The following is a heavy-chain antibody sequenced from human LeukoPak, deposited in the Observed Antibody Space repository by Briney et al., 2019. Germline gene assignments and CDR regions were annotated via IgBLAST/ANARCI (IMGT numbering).Heavy chain of an antibody. Sequence: NPSETLSLTCTVSGGSISSSSYYWGWIRQPPGKGLDGIGSIYYSGSTYYNPSLKSRVTISVDTSKNQFSLKLSSVTAADTAVYYCASLEEGELLSVRYYYGMDVWGEGTTVTVPS. CDR1: GGSISSSSYY. CDR3: ASLEEGELLSVRYYYGMDV. J-gene: IGHJ6*04. D-gene: IGHD1-26*01. CDR2: IYYSGST. V-gene: IGHV4-39*01.